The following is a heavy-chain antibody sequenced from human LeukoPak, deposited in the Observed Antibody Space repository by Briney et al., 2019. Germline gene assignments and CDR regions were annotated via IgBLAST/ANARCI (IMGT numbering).Heavy chain of an antibody. CDR3: AKDSSDYYFDY. CDR2: ITSSSSYI. D-gene: IGHD3-22*01. CDR1: GFTFSSYS. Sequence: GGSLRLSCAASGFTFSSYSMNWVRQAPGKGLEWVSSITSSSSYIYYADSVKGRFTISRDNAKNSLYLQMNSLRAEDTAVYYCAKDSSDYYFDYWGQGTLVTVSS. J-gene: IGHJ4*02. V-gene: IGHV3-21*01.